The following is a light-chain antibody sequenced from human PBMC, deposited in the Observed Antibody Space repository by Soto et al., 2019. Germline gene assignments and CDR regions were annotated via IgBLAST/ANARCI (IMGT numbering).Light chain of an antibody. CDR3: QQYNSYWT. Sequence: DIQMTQSPSTLSASLGDRVTITCRASHSINIWLAWFQQKPGKAPKLLISDVSSLESGVPSRFSGSGFGTEFPLTISSLQPDDVATYYWQQYNSYWTFGQGTRVEIK. V-gene: IGKV1-5*01. CDR2: DVS. J-gene: IGKJ1*01. CDR1: HSINIW.